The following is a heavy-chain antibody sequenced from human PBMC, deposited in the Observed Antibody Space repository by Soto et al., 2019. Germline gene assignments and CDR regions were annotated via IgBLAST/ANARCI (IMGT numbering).Heavy chain of an antibody. Sequence: PGGSQRLSCAVSGFTFSDYYMSWIRQAPGKGLEWVSYISSSGVTIYYADSVKGRFTISRDNAKNSLYLQMNSLRAEDTAVYYCARGGTCSGGSCYPPRFDYWGQGTLVTVSS. CDR3: ARGGTCSGGSCYPPRFDY. CDR1: GFTFSDYY. J-gene: IGHJ4*02. D-gene: IGHD2-15*01. CDR2: ISSSGVTI. V-gene: IGHV3-11*01.